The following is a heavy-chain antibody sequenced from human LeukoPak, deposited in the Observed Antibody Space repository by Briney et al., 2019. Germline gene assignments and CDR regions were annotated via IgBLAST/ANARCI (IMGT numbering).Heavy chain of an antibody. V-gene: IGHV1-69*05. CDR3: ARDRERITMVRGVYDAFDI. D-gene: IGHD3-10*01. CDR2: IIPIFGTA. Sequence: GASVKVSCKASGGTFSSYAISRVRQAPGQGIEWMGRIIPIFGTANYAQKFQGRVTITTDESTSTAYMELSSLRSEDTAVYYCARDRERITMVRGVYDAFDIWGQGTMVTVSS. CDR1: GGTFSSYA. J-gene: IGHJ3*02.